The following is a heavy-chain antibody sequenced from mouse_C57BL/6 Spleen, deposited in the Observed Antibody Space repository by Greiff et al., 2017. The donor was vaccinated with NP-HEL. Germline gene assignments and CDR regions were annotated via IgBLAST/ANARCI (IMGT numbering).Heavy chain of an antibody. CDR2: ISNGGGST. CDR1: GFTFSDYY. D-gene: IGHD2-4*01. V-gene: IGHV5-12*01. J-gene: IGHJ4*01. Sequence: DVKLQESGGGLVQPGGSLKLSCAASGFTFSDYYMYWVRQTPEKRLEWVAYISNGGGSTYYPDTVKGRFTISRDNAKNTLYLQMSRLKSEDTAMYYCARYDYDYAMDYWGQGTSVTVSS. CDR3: ARYDYDYAMDY.